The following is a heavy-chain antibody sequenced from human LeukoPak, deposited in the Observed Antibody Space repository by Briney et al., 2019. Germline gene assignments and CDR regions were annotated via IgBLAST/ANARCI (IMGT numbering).Heavy chain of an antibody. CDR3: ARDSSTTNYYYGMDV. CDR1: GFSFSSYT. V-gene: IGHV3-64*01. D-gene: IGHD2-2*01. CDR2: VSGNGYTT. Sequence: GGSLRLSCAASGFSFSSYTMHWVRQAPGKGLEYVAAVSGNGYTTYYAKSLKGRFTISRDNSKNTLYLQMGSLRAEDMAVYYCARDSSTTNYYYGMDVWAKGPRSPSP. J-gene: IGHJ6*02.